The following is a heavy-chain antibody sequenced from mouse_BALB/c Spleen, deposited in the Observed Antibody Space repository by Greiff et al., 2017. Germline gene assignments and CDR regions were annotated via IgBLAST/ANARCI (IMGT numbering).Heavy chain of an antibody. J-gene: IGHJ4*01. CDR3: ARTSYYRYENAMDY. V-gene: IGHV1-82*01. D-gene: IGHD2-14*01. Sequence: VQLQQSGPELVKPGASVKISCKASGYAFSSSWMNWVKQRPGQGLEWIGRIYPGDGDTNYNGKFKGKATLTADKSSSTAYMQLSSLTSVDSAVYFCARTSYYRYENAMDYWGQGTSVTVSS. CDR2: IYPGDGDT. CDR1: GYAFSSSW.